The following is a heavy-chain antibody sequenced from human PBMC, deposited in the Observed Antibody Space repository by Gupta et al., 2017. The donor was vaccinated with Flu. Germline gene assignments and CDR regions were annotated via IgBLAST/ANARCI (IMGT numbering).Heavy chain of an antibody. D-gene: IGHD1-26*01. J-gene: IGHJ4*02. CDR3: ARIVGTERTEAVEY. Sequence: QVQLVQSGAEVKNPGASVKVSCKTSGYNFRDYFIHWVRQAPGQGLEWMGRSNPNGGGTNYAQRFQGRVTMSTDRSISTAYMEFRGLTSDDTAVYYCARIVGTERTEAVEYWGQGTLVTVSS. CDR2: SNPNGGGT. CDR1: GYNFRDYF. V-gene: IGHV1-2*06.